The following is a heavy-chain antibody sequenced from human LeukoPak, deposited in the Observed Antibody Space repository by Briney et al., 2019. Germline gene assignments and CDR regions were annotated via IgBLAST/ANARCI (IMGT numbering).Heavy chain of an antibody. Sequence: SETLSLTCTVSVGSISSYYWSWIRQPPGKGLEWIGYIYYSGSTNYNPSLKSRVTISVDTSKNQFSLKLSSVTAADTAMYYCARVSRGNSVGGDYWGQGTLVTVSS. J-gene: IGHJ4*02. D-gene: IGHD4-23*01. CDR2: IYYSGST. CDR3: ARVSRGNSVGGDY. V-gene: IGHV4-59*01. CDR1: VGSISSYY.